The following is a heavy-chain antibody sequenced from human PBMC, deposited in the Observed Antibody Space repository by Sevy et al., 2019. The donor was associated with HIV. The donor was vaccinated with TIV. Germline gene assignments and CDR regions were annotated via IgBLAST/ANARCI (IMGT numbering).Heavy chain of an antibody. CDR2: VNTDGSVT. J-gene: IGHJ4*02. Sequence: GGSLRLSCTSPGFTFSRYWMHWVRQVPGKGLVWVSHVNTDGSVTHYADSVRGRFTISRDNVRNTVYLQMNTLRVEDTAVYYCARALGNSGGLWVQGTLVTVSS. D-gene: IGHD3-10*01. CDR1: GFTFSRYW. V-gene: IGHV3-74*01. CDR3: ARALGNSGGL.